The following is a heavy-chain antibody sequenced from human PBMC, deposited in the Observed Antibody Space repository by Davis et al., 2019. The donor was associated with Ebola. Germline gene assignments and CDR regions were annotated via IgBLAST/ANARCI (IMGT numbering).Heavy chain of an antibody. J-gene: IGHJ4*02. CDR2: ISYDGSDE. D-gene: IGHD3-22*01. V-gene: IGHV3-30*18. CDR1: GFTFSSYA. Sequence: GESLKISCAASGFTFSSYAMHWVRQAPGKGLEWVAVISYDGSDECYADSVKGRFTISRDNSKNTLNLQMNSLRAEDTAVYYCAKSHSSGYFSGFDYWGQGTLVTVSS. CDR3: AKSHSSGYFSGFDY.